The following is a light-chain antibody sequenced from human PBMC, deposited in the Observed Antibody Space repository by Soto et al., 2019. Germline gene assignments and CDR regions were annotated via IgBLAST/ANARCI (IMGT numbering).Light chain of an antibody. CDR1: QSVSSTY. V-gene: IGKV3-20*01. Sequence: EIVLTQSPGTLSLSPGERATLSCRASQSVSSTYLAWYQHKPGQAPRLIIYGAFSRATGIPDRFSGSGSGTDFTLTISCLQSEDFATYYCQQYYSYPLTFGQGTRLEIK. CDR3: QQYYSYPLT. J-gene: IGKJ5*01. CDR2: GAF.